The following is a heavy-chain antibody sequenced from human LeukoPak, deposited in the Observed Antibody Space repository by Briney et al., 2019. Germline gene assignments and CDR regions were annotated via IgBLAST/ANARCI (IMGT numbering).Heavy chain of an antibody. CDR1: GFTFSSYA. Sequence: GGSLRLSCAASGFTFSSYAMHWVRQAPGKGLEWVAVISYDGSNKYYADSVKGRFTISRDNSKNTPYLQMNSLRAEDTAVYYCARVLGYYYYGMDVWGQGTTVTVSS. J-gene: IGHJ6*02. D-gene: IGHD3-16*01. CDR3: ARVLGYYYYGMDV. V-gene: IGHV3-30-3*01. CDR2: ISYDGSNK.